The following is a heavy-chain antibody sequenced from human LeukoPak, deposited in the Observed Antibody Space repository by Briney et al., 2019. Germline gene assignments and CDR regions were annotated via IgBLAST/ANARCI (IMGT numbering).Heavy chain of an antibody. CDR2: SGSGDST. CDR3: AKTRPLDSSSWSHEDY. Sequence: PGGSLRLSCAASGFTFSSYAMSWVRQAPGKGLEWVSASGSGDSTYYGDSVKGRFTISRDNSKNTLYLQMNSLRAEDTAVYYCAKTRPLDSSSWSHEDYWGQGTLVTVSS. J-gene: IGHJ4*02. V-gene: IGHV3-23*01. D-gene: IGHD6-13*01. CDR1: GFTFSSYA.